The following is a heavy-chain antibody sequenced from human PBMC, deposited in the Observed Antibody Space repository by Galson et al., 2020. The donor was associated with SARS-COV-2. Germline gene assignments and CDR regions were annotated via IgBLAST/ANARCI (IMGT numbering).Heavy chain of an antibody. CDR1: GYTFTSYG. Sequence: ASVKVSCKASGYTFTSYGISWVRQAPGQGLEWMGWISAYNGNTNYAQKLQGRVTMTTDTSTSTAYMELRSLRSDDTAVYYCARRGSSWPQGDYFDYWGQGTLVTVSS. CDR3: ARRGSSWPQGDYFDY. J-gene: IGHJ4*02. CDR2: ISAYNGNT. V-gene: IGHV1-18*01. D-gene: IGHD6-13*01.